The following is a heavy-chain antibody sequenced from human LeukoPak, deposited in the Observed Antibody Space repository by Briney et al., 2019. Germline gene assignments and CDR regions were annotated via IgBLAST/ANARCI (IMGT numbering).Heavy chain of an antibody. CDR3: ARDLGYCSSTSCPGSGFDP. CDR1: GGSISSSSYY. V-gene: IGHV4-39*07. Sequence: SETLSLTCTVSGGSISSSSYYWGWIRQPPGKGLEWIGSIYYSGSTYYNPSLKSRVTISVDRSKNQFSLKLSSVTAANTAVYYCARDLGYCSSTSCPGSGFDPWGQGTLVTVSS. J-gene: IGHJ5*02. D-gene: IGHD2-2*01. CDR2: IYYSGST.